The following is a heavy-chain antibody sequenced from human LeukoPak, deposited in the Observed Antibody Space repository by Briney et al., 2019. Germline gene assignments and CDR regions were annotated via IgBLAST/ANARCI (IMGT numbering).Heavy chain of an antibody. J-gene: IGHJ4*02. D-gene: IGHD4-17*01. CDR1: GYTFTSYY. CDR3: ARDLSGGDYVPSDY. Sequence: ASVKVSCKASGYTFTSYYMHWVRQAPGQGLEWMGIINPSGGSTSYAQKFQGRVTMTRDTSTRTVYMELSSLRSEDTDVYYCARDLSGGDYVPSDYWGQGTLVTVYS. V-gene: IGHV1-46*01. CDR2: INPSGGST.